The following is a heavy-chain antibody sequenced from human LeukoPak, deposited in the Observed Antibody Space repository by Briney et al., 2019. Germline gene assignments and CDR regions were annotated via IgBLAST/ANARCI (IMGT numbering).Heavy chain of an antibody. V-gene: IGHV3-74*01. Sequence: PGGSLRLSCATSGFTFSNYWMSWLRQAPGKGLVWVSRIKSDGSSATYAESVKGRFTFSRDNARNTLYLQMNSLRVDDTAVYYCAKSDWFDPWGRGILVTVSS. CDR2: IKSDGSSA. CDR1: GFTFSNYW. J-gene: IGHJ5*02. CDR3: AKSDWFDP.